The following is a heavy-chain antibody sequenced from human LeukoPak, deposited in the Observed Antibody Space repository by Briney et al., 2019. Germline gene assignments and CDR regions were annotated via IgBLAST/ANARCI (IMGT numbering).Heavy chain of an antibody. J-gene: IGHJ4*02. V-gene: IGHV3-48*03. CDR3: AREGCSSTSCRLDY. CDR1: GFTFSSYE. D-gene: IGHD2-2*01. CDR2: ISSSGSTI. Sequence: GGSLRLSCAASGFTFSSYEMNRVRQAPGKGLEWVSYISSSGSTIYYADSVKGRFTISRDNAKNSLYLQMNSLRAEDTAVYYCAREGCSSTSCRLDYWGQGTLVTVSS.